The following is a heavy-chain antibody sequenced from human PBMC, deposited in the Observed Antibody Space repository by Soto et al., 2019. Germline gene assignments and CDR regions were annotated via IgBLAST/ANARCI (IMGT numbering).Heavy chain of an antibody. CDR3: ARNLPAATSHVVFDS. Sequence: QVQLHESGPGLVKPSQTLSLTCTVSGGSIDSGAYYWSWIRQHPGEGLEWIGYIFSSGSTFYNPSLKTRVSISMYTCAKTFSLNLRSVTAADTAVYYRARNLPAATSHVVFDSCGQGTLVTVSS. J-gene: IGHJ4*02. CDR2: IFSSGST. CDR1: GGSIDSGAYY. V-gene: IGHV4-31*03. D-gene: IGHD6-13*01.